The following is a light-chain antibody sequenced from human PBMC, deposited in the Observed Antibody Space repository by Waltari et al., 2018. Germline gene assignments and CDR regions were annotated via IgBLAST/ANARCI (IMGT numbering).Light chain of an antibody. CDR2: EVI. J-gene: IGLJ1*01. CDR3: CSHAPISIYV. V-gene: IGLV2-23*02. Sequence: QSALTQPASVSGSPGQSITLSCTGTNTDVGRDNLLSWYQQHPGKVPKLIIYEVIKRPSGVSNSFSGSKSGNTASLTISELQAEDEADYYCCSHAPISIYVFGSGTKVTVL. CDR1: NTDVGRDNL.